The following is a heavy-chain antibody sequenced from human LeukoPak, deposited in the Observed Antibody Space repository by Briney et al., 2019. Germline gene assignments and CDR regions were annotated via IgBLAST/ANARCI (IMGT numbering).Heavy chain of an antibody. CDR2: INPNSGGT. Sequence: ASVKVSCKASGYTFTGYYMHWVRQAPGQGLEWMGWINPNSGGTNYAQKFQGRVTMARDTSISTAYMELSRLRSDDTAVYYCARDREWPYYFDYWGQGTLVTVSS. J-gene: IGHJ4*02. CDR1: GYTFTGYY. D-gene: IGHD3-3*01. CDR3: ARDREWPYYFDY. V-gene: IGHV1-2*02.